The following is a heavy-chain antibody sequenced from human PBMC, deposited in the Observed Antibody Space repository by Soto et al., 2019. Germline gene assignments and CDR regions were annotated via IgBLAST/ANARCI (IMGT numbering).Heavy chain of an antibody. Sequence: GGSLRLSCAASGFTFSDYYMSWIRQAPGKGLEWVSYISSSGSTIYYADSVKGRFTISRDNAKNSLYLQMNSLRAEDTAVYYCAREAGTISGSSRPWSYYYYYYMDVWGKGTTVTVSS. D-gene: IGHD6-13*01. CDR3: AREAGTISGSSRPWSYYYYYYMDV. V-gene: IGHV3-11*01. CDR2: ISSSGSTI. CDR1: GFTFSDYY. J-gene: IGHJ6*03.